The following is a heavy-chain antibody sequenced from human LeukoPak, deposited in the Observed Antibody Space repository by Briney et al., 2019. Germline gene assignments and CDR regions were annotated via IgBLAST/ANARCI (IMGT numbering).Heavy chain of an antibody. D-gene: IGHD6-19*01. CDR1: GGSFSTYY. V-gene: IGHV4-59*01. CDR3: AREGAGTGTFDY. Sequence: PSETLSFTCTVSGGSFSTYYWSWIRQPPGKGLEWIGYIYYSGSTNYIPSLKSRVSISVDTSKNQFSLRLSSVTAADTAVYYCAREGAGTGTFDYWGQGTLVTVSS. CDR2: IYYSGST. J-gene: IGHJ4*02.